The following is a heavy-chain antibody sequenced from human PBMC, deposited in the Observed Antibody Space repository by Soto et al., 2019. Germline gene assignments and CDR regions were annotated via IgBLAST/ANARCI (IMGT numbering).Heavy chain of an antibody. CDR2: ISYDGSNK. J-gene: IGHJ4*02. CDR1: GFTFSSYG. Sequence: QVQLVESGGGVVQPGRSLRLSCAASGFTFSSYGMHWVRQAPGKGLEWVAVISYDGSNKYYADSVKGRFTISRDNSKNTLYLQMNNLRAEDTAVYYCAKDPRRDNFDYWGQGTLVTVSS. CDR3: AKDPRRDNFDY. V-gene: IGHV3-30*18.